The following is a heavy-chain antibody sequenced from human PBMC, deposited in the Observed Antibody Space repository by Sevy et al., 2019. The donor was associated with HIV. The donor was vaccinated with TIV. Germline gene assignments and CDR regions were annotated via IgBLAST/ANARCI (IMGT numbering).Heavy chain of an antibody. J-gene: IGHJ4*02. CDR2: IWYDGRNK. Sequence: GGSLKLSCPASGFTFSNYGMHWVRPAPGKGLEWVAVIWYDGRNKYYTDSVKGQFTISRDNSKNTRLLQMNSLRAEDTAVYYCARASTQFRGLDYWGQGTLVTVSS. V-gene: IGHV3-33*01. CDR1: GFTFSNYG. CDR3: ARASTQFRGLDY.